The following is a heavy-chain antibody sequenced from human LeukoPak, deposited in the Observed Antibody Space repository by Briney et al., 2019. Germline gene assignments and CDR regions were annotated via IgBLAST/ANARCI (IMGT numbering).Heavy chain of an antibody. Sequence: SETLSLTCTVSGGSISSINSNYCSWIRQPPGKGLEWIGYIYNSGSTNYNPSLKSRVTISVDTSKNQFSLKLSSVTAADTAVYYCARQAGGNSGPFDYWGQGTVVTVSS. D-gene: IGHD4-23*01. CDR1: GGSISSINSNY. J-gene: IGHJ4*02. CDR2: IYNSGST. CDR3: ARQAGGNSGPFDY. V-gene: IGHV4-59*08.